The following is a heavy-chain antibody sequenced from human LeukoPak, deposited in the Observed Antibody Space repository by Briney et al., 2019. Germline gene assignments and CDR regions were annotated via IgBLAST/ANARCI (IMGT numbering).Heavy chain of an antibody. CDR1: GGSISTSSYY. CDR2: IFYSGST. J-gene: IGHJ6*03. Sequence: KASETLSLTCTVSGGSISTSSYYWGWVRQPPGKGLEWIGNIFYSGSTYYSPSLKSRVTISLDTSRNQFSLKLSSVTAADTAVYYCARETSQKGAHYMDVWGKGTTVTISS. D-gene: IGHD3-16*01. V-gene: IGHV4-39*07. CDR3: ARETSQKGAHYMDV.